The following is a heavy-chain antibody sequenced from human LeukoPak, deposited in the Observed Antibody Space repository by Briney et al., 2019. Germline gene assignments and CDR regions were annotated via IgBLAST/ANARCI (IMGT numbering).Heavy chain of an antibody. D-gene: IGHD2-21*01. CDR2: INPNSGGT. CDR1: GYTFTGYY. CDR3: ARFARGDDY. V-gene: IGHV1-2*07. J-gene: IGHJ4*02. Sequence: AAVKVSCMASGYTFTGYYIHWVRQAPGQGLEWMGWINPNSGGTNYAHKCQGRVTMTRDTSISTAYMKLSRLTPGDTAVYYCARFARGDDYWGQGTLVTVSS.